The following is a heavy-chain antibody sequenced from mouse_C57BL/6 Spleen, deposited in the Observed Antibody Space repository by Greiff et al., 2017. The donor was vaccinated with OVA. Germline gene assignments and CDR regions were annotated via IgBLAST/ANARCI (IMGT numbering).Heavy chain of an antibody. J-gene: IGHJ1*03. Sequence: VQLKESGPELVKPGASVKISCKASGYAFSSSWMNWVKQRPGKGLEWIGRIYPGDGDTNYNGKFKGKATLTAEKSSSTAYMQLSSLTSEDSAVYFCARRGSSYWYFDVWGTGTTVTVSS. CDR2: IYPGDGDT. CDR3: ARRGSSYWYFDV. V-gene: IGHV1-82*01. D-gene: IGHD1-1*01. CDR1: GYAFSSSW.